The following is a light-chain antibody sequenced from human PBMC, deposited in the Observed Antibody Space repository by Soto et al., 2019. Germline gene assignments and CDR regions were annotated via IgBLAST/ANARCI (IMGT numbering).Light chain of an antibody. J-gene: IGKJ2*01. Sequence: DIPMTQSPSSLSASVGDRVTITCRASQSISSYVNWYQQKPGKAPKLLIYAASSLQSGVPSRFSGGGSGTDFTPTISSLQPEDFATYSCQQSYSTPPTFGQRTKVEIK. CDR3: QQSYSTPPT. CDR1: QSISSY. V-gene: IGKV1-39*01. CDR2: AAS.